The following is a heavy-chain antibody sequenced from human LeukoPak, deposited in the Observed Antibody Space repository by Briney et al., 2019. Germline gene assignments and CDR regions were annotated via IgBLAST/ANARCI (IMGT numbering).Heavy chain of an antibody. CDR2: IYTSGTT. J-gene: IGHJ3*02. Sequence: SETLSLTCTVSGGTISSYYWSWIRQPAGKGLEWIGRIYTSGTTNYNPSLKSRVTMSIDTSKNHFSLKLSSVTAADTAVYYCARSVGRRTFDIWGQGTLVTVSS. D-gene: IGHD1-26*01. CDR1: GGTISSYY. V-gene: IGHV4-4*07. CDR3: ARSVGRRTFDI.